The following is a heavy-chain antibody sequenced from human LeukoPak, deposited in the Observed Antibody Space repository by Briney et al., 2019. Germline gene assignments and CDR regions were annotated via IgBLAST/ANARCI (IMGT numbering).Heavy chain of an antibody. CDR2: ISYDGSNK. CDR1: GFTFSSYG. CDR3: AKGLPGYYDSSGYYPPRG. J-gene: IGHJ4*02. D-gene: IGHD3-22*01. V-gene: IGHV3-30*18. Sequence: PGGSLRLSCAASGFTFSSYGMHWVRQAPGKGLEWVAVISYDGSNKYYADSVKGRFTISRDNSKNTLYLQMNSLRAEDTAVYYCAKGLPGYYDSSGYYPPRGWGQGTLVTVSS.